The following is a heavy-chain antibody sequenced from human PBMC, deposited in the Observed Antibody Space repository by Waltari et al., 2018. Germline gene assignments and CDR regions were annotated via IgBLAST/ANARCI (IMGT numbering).Heavy chain of an antibody. CDR3: ARGGPGLTDY. CDR2: IYHSGST. CDR1: GYSLSSGYY. D-gene: IGHD3-16*01. Sequence: QVQLQESGPGLVKPSETLSLTCAVSGYSLSSGYYWGWIRQPPGKGLEWIGSIYHSGSTDYNPSLKSRVTISVDTSKNQFSLKLSSVTAADTAVYYCARGGPGLTDYWGQGTLVTVSS. J-gene: IGHJ4*02. V-gene: IGHV4-38-2*01.